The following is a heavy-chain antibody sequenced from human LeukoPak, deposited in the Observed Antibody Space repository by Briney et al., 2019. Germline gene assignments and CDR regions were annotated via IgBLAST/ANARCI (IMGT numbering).Heavy chain of an antibody. J-gene: IGHJ6*02. D-gene: IGHD6-13*01. V-gene: IGHV4-4*07. CDR1: GGSISSYY. CDR2: IYTSGST. CDR3: ARTPTGYSSSWYGLYYYYGMDV. Sequence: SETLSLTCTVSGGSISSYYWSWIWQPAGKGLEWIGRIYTSGSTNYNPSLKSQVTMSVDTSKNQFSLKLSSVTAADTAVYYCARTPTGYSSSWYGLYYYYGMDVWGQGTTVTVSS.